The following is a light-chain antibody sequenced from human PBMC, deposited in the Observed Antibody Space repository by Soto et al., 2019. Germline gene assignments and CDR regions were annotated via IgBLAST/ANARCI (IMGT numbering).Light chain of an antibody. J-gene: IGKJ5*01. CDR2: GAS. Sequence: EIVLTQSPGTLSXSXXXXXTXSXSVSQSVSSSYLAWYQQKPGQAPRLLIYGASTRATDVPDRFSGSGSGADFTLTISSLAPEDFAVYYCQHRSKWPPGFGQGTRLAI. V-gene: IGKV3D-20*02. CDR1: QSVSSSY. CDR3: QHRSKWPPG.